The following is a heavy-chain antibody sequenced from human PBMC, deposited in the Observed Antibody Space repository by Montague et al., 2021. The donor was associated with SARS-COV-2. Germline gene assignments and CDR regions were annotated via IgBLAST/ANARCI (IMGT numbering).Heavy chain of an antibody. CDR2: INHGGST. D-gene: IGHD1-1*01. J-gene: IGHJ4*02. CDR1: GGSFSDYH. Sequence: SETLSLTCAVCGGSFSDYHWTWIRQSPGGGLEWIGQINHGGSTKYNPSLKSRVTISIDTSKNQFSLKLTSVTAADTAVYYCARGAPGYWGQGTLVTVSS. V-gene: IGHV4-34*01. CDR3: ARGAPGY.